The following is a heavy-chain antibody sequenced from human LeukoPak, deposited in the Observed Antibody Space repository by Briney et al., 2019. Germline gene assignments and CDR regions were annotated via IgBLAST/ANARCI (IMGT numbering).Heavy chain of an antibody. CDR3: ARHRGDVDTDMVLDY. CDR2: IYPGDSDT. V-gene: IGHV5-51*01. Sequence: GESLKISCKGSGYSFTSYWIGWVRQMPGKGLEWMGIIYPGDSDTRYSPSFQGQVTISADKSIRTAYLQWSSLKASDTAMYYCARHRGDVDTDMVLDYWGQGTLVTVSS. CDR1: GYSFTSYW. J-gene: IGHJ4*02. D-gene: IGHD5-18*01.